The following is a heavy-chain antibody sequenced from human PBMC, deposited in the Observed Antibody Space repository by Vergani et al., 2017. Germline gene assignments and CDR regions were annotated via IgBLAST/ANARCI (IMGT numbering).Heavy chain of an antibody. V-gene: IGHV3-23*01. Sequence: EVQLLESGGGLVQPGGSLRLSCAASGFTFSSYAMSWVRQAPGKGLEWVSAISGSGGSTYYADSVKGRFTISRDNSKNTLYLQMNSLRAEDTAVYYCAKGPSSTTVTTWFDPGAREPWSPSPQ. CDR3: AKGPSSTTVTTWFDP. CDR2: ISGSGGST. J-gene: IGHJ5*02. D-gene: IGHD4-11*01. CDR1: GFTFSSYA.